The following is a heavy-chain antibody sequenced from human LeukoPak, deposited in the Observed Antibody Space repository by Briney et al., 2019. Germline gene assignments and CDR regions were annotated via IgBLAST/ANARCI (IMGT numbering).Heavy chain of an antibody. Sequence: SETLSLTCTVSGGSVSGDKYYWHWIRKSPGKGLEWIGFVYYSGRTKYNPSLNSRVTISRDTSNNQVSLKLGSVTAADTAIYFCVREVSTSFYDSGGYYRQTETFDVWGQGTMVTVSS. V-gene: IGHV4-61*01. D-gene: IGHD3-22*01. CDR2: VYYSGRT. CDR1: GGSVSGDKYY. J-gene: IGHJ3*01. CDR3: VREVSTSFYDSGGYYRQTETFDV.